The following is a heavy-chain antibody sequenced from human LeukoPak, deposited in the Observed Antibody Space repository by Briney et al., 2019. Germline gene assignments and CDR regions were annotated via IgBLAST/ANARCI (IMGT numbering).Heavy chain of an antibody. V-gene: IGHV4-59*01. CDR1: GGSISSYY. J-gene: IGHJ4*02. CDR2: IYYGGST. Sequence: SETLSLTCTVSGGSISSYYWSWIRQPPGKGLEWIGYIYYGGSTNYNPSLKSRVTISVDTSKNQFSLELSSVSAADTAVYYCARENDDCYFDYWGQGTLVTVSS. D-gene: IGHD2-21*01. CDR3: ARENDDCYFDY.